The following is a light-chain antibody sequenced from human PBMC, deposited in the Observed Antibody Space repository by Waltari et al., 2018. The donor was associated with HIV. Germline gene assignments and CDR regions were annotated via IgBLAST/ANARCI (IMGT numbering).Light chain of an antibody. CDR3: QQYYSLPPT. J-gene: IGKJ4*01. V-gene: IGKV4-1*01. CDR1: RTVFYNFHNLNY. CDR2: RAA. Sequence: DIVMTQSPDSLAVSLGERATITCKSSRTVFYNFHNLNYLAWYPQKPVKTPRLRIYRAAARAPGVRNLFSSRGSGTNFSLTISSLQDDDLALYYCQQYYSLPPTFGGGTRVEIK.